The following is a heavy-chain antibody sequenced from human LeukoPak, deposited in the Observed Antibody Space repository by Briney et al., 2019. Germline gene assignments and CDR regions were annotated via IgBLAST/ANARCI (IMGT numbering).Heavy chain of an antibody. CDR1: EFTVSSNY. CDR2: IYSGGST. V-gene: IGHV3-66*01. CDR3: ARGPFAHDYTDYA. J-gene: IGHJ4*02. Sequence: GGSLRLSCAASEFTVSSNYMSWVRQAPGKGLEWVSVIYSGGSTYNADSVKGRFTISRDSSKNTLYLQMNSLRAEDTAVYYCARGPFAHDYTDYAWGQGTLVTVSS. D-gene: IGHD4-11*01.